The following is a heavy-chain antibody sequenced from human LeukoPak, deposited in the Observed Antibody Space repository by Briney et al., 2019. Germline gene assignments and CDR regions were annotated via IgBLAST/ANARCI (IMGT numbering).Heavy chain of an antibody. J-gene: IGHJ6*03. Sequence: PSETLSLTCAVYGGSFIGYYWSWIRQPPGKGLEWIGEVFHSGSTNYIPSLKGRVAISVDTSKSQFSLKLSSVTDADTAVYYCARAVSPYYYYYMDVWGKGTTVTVSS. CDR2: VFHSGST. CDR3: ARAVSPYYYYYMDV. D-gene: IGHD3-22*01. CDR1: GGSFIGYY. V-gene: IGHV4-34*12.